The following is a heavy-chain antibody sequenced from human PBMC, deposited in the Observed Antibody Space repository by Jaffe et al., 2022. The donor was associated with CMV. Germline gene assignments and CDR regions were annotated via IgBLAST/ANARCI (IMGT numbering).Heavy chain of an antibody. V-gene: IGHV3-73*01. CDR1: GFTFSGSA. J-gene: IGHJ4*02. CDR3: RRGTSSDY. Sequence: EVQLVESGGGLVQPGGSLKLSCAASGFTFSGSAMHWVRQAPGKGLEWVGRIRSRANSYGTAYAASVKGRFTISRDDSKNTAYLQMSSLRTEDTAVYFCRRGTSSDYWGQGTLVTVSS. CDR2: IRSRANSYGT. D-gene: IGHD3-16*01.